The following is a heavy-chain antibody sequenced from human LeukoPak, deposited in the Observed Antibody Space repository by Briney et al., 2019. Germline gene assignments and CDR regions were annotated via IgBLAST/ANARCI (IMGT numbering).Heavy chain of an antibody. V-gene: IGHV4-34*01. J-gene: IGHJ4*02. CDR3: ARTLKWFGDYKGYFDY. CDR1: GGSFSGYY. Sequence: PSETLSLTCAVYGGSFSGYYWSWIRQPPGKGLEWIGEINHSGSTNYNPSLKSRVTISVDTSKNQLSLKLSSVTAADTAVYYCARTLKWFGDYKGYFDYWGQGTLVTVSS. CDR2: INHSGST. D-gene: IGHD3-10*01.